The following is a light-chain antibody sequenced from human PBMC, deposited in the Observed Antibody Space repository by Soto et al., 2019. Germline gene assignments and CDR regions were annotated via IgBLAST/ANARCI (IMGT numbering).Light chain of an antibody. V-gene: IGKV1-39*01. CDR3: QQSYSSPRT. J-gene: IGKJ1*01. CDR1: QSISSY. CDR2: AAS. Sequence: DIQMTQSPSSLSASVGDRVTITCRASQSISSYLNWYQQKPGKAPKLLIYAASSLQSGVPSRFSGSESGTDFTLTISSLQPEDFATYYCQQSYSSPRTFGQGTMVEIK.